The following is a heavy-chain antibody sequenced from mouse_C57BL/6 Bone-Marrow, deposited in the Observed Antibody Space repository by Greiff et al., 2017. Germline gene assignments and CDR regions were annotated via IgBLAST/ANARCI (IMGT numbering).Heavy chain of an antibody. CDR1: GYTFTSYW. CDR3: ARKIYYGSSPDY. CDR2: IYPGSGST. Sequence: VQLQQSGAELVKPGASVKMSCTASGYTFTSYWITWVKQRPGQGLEWIGDIYPGSGSTNYNEKFKSKATLTIDTSSSTAYMQLSSLTSEDSAVYYCARKIYYGSSPDYWGQGTTLTVAS. D-gene: IGHD1-1*01. J-gene: IGHJ2*01. V-gene: IGHV1-55*01.